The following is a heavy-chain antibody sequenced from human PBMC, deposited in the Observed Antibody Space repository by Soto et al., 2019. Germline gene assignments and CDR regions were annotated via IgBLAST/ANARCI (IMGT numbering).Heavy chain of an antibody. Sequence: GSLRICYGASGFTFISYGMSWVRQAPGKGLEWVSSISSSSSYIYYADSVKGRFTISRDNAKNSLYLQMNSLRFEDTAVYYCAKDRRATGAMDVWGQGTKVTVSS. J-gene: IGHJ6*02. CDR3: AKDRRATGAMDV. CDR2: ISSSSSYI. D-gene: IGHD1-26*01. V-gene: IGHV3-21*01. CDR1: GFTFISYG.